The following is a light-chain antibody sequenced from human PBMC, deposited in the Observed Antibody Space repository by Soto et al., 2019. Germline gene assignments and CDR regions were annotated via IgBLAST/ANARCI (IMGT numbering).Light chain of an antibody. CDR3: AAWNDRPYLWV. CDR1: SSNIGSNA. V-gene: IGLV1-44*01. CDR2: RDN. J-gene: IGLJ3*02. Sequence: QSVLTQPPSASGTPGQRVSISCSGSSSNIGSNAVHWYQQFPGTAPRLLIYRDNQRPSGVPDRFSGSNSGTSASLVISGLQSEDEADYYCAAWNDRPYLWVFGGGTKLTV.